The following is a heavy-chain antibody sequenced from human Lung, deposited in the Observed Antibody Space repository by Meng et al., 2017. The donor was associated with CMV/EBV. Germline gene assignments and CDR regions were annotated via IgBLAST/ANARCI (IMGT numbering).Heavy chain of an antibody. D-gene: IGHD5/OR15-5a*01. CDR3: AKDISVSILGFFDY. CDR1: GFIFDDYA. CDR2: ISWNSGSI. V-gene: IGHV3-9*01. Sequence: GGSXRLXFAASGFIFDDYAMHWVRQAPGKGLEWVSGISWNSGSIGYADSVRGRFTVSRDNAKNSLYLQMNSLRTEDTALYYCAKDISVSILGFFDYWGQETLVTVSS. J-gene: IGHJ4*02.